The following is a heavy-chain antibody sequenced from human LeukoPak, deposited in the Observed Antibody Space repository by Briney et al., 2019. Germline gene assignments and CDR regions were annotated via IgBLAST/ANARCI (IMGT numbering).Heavy chain of an antibody. V-gene: IGHV4-39*01. J-gene: IGHJ5*02. Sequence: PSETLSLTCSSYGGSLSYKRDYRGCFRQPPGKELEWIGSIYYSGSTYYNPSLKSRVTISVDTSKNQFYLKLRSVTAPDTAVYYCAVVRYDYGVINWFDPWGQGTLVTVSS. CDR2: IYYSGST. D-gene: IGHD4-17*01. CDR3: AVVRYDYGVINWFDP. CDR1: GGSLSYKRDY.